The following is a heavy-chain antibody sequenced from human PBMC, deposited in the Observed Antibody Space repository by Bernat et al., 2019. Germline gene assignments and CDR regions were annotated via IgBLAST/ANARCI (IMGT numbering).Heavy chain of an antibody. Sequence: EVQLLESGGGLVQPGESLRLSCAASGFTFSSHGMSWVRQAPGKGLEWVSSIGRSGNTYYSDSAKGRFTISRDNSKNTLNLQMKTLRAEDTVVYYCATRGPTGSYFFDSWGQGTLVTVSS. CDR3: ATRGPTGSYFFDS. J-gene: IGHJ4*02. D-gene: IGHD3-10*01. V-gene: IGHV3-23*01. CDR2: IGRSGNT. CDR1: GFTFSSHG.